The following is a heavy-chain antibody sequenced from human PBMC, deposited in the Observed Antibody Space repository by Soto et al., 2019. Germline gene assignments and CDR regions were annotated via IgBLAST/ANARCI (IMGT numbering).Heavy chain of an antibody. CDR1: GYSISSGYY. J-gene: IGHJ4*02. D-gene: IGHD3-22*01. CDR2: INHRGNS. V-gene: IGHV4-38-2*01. Sequence: SETLSLTCDVSGYSISSGYYWAWVRQPPGKGMEWIGSINHRGNSFYNPSLKSRVTISVDTSKNQFSLQLSSVTAADTAVYYCARVSITYYYNTSVQYYFDDWGQGSLVTLS. CDR3: ARVSITYYYNTSVQYYFDD.